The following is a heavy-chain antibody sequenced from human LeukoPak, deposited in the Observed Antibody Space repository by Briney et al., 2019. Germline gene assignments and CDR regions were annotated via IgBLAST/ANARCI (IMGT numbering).Heavy chain of an antibody. CDR3: ARVTPSSYDFWSGYGAFDI. Sequence: EASVKVSCKASGYTFTGYYMHWVRQAPGQGLEWMGWINPNSGGTNYAQKFQGRVTMTRDTSISTAYMELSRLRSDDTAVYYCARVTPSSYDFWSGYGAFDIWGQGTMVTVSS. J-gene: IGHJ3*02. CDR1: GYTFTGYY. CDR2: INPNSGGT. V-gene: IGHV1-2*02. D-gene: IGHD3-3*01.